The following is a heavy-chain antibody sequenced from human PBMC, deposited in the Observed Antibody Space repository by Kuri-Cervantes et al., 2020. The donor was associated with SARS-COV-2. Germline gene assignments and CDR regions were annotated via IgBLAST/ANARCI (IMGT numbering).Heavy chain of an antibody. J-gene: IGHJ3*02. D-gene: IGHD6-13*01. Sequence: GESLKISCKGSGYSFTSYWIGWVRQMPGKGLEWMGIIYPGDSDTRYSPSFQGQVTISADKSISTAYLQWSSLKASDTAMYHCARDGGIAAATSEGAFDIWGQGTMVTVSS. CDR1: GYSFTSYW. CDR3: ARDGGIAAATSEGAFDI. V-gene: IGHV5-51*01. CDR2: IYPGDSDT.